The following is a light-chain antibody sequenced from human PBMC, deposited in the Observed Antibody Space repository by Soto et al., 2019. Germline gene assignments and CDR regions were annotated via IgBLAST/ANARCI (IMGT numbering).Light chain of an antibody. CDR1: HTVSGNY. J-gene: IGKJ1*01. V-gene: IGKV3-20*01. CDR3: QQYDNSRWT. Sequence: EVVLTQSPGTLSLSPGERATLSCRTSHTVSGNYLAWYQQNLGQAPRLLIYGASSRATGIPDRFSGSGSGTDFTLTISRVEPEDFAVYYCQQYDNSRWTFGQGTKVEIK. CDR2: GAS.